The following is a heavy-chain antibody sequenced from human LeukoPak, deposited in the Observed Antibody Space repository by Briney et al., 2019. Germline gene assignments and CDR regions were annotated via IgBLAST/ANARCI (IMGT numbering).Heavy chain of an antibody. CDR1: GFTFSSYS. J-gene: IGHJ6*02. V-gene: IGHV3-21*01. CDR3: ARDWYSSSWYNTHYYYGMDV. Sequence: NPGGSLRLSCAASGFTFSSYSMSWVRQAPGKGLEWVSSISSSSSYIYYADSVKGRFTISRDNAKNSLYLQMNSLRAEDTAVYYCARDWYSSSWYNTHYYYGMDVWGQGTTVTVSS. D-gene: IGHD6-13*01. CDR2: ISSSSSYI.